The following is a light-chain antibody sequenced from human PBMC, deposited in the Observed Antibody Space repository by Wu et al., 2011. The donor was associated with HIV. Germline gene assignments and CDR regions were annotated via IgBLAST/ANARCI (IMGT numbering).Light chain of an antibody. CDR3: QQYNDWPLT. CDR2: AAS. CDR1: QSVSSSY. V-gene: IGKV3-20*01. Sequence: EIVLTQSPGTLSLSPGERATLSCRASQSVSSSYLAWYQQKPGQAPRLLIYAASNRATGIPDRISGSGSGTLFTLTISRLEPEDSAVYYCQQYNDWPLTFGGGTRVEIK. J-gene: IGKJ4*01.